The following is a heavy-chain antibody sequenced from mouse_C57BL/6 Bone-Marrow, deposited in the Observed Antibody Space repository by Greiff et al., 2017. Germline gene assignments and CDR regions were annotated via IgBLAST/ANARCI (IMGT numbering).Heavy chain of an antibody. Sequence: QVQLKQSGAELARPGASVKMSCKASGYTFTSYTMHWVKQRPGQGLEWIGYINPSSGYTKYNQKFKDKATLTADKSSSTAYMQLSSLTSEDSAVYYCARSITTVEDYFDYGGQGTTLTVSS. CDR2: INPSSGYT. J-gene: IGHJ2*01. CDR3: ARSITTVEDYFDY. V-gene: IGHV1-4*01. CDR1: GYTFTSYT. D-gene: IGHD1-1*01.